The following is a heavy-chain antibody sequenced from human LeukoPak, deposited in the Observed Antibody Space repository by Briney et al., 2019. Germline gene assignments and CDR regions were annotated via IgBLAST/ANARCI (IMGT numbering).Heavy chain of an antibody. J-gene: IGHJ6*01. CDR3: AGDVVYRGSI. CDR1: GFTPSTIS. V-gene: IGHV3-74*01. CDR2: IITDGSST. Sequence: GGSLTPSCPPSGFTPSTISVKWVRQAPGKGLVWVSRIITDGSSTSYADSVKGRLTISRENTKNTLYLQMNSLRAEDTAVYYCAGDVVYRGSIWGQRTTVSVSS. D-gene: IGHD4-23*01.